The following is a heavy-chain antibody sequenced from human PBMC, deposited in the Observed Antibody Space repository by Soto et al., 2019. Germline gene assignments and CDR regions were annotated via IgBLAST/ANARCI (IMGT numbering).Heavy chain of an antibody. CDR2: ISHSGST. CDR1: GGPFSGYY. CDR3: ARGPRNYIVVVTAAGAFDY. D-gene: IGHD2-21*02. J-gene: IGHJ4*02. V-gene: IGHV4-34*01. Sequence: PSETLSLTCAVYGGPFSGYYWSWIRQPPGKGLEWIGEISHSGSTNYNPSLKSRVTISVDTSKNQFSLKLSSVTAADTAVYYCARGPRNYIVVVTAAGAFDYWGQGTLVTVSS.